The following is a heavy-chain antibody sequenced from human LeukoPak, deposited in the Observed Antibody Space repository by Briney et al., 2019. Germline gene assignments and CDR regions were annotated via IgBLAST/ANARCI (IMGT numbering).Heavy chain of an antibody. CDR2: VSSGGSS. V-gene: IGHV4-39*01. CDR1: GVSLGGTTYY. J-gene: IGHJ5*01. D-gene: IGHD1-26*01. Sequence: SETLSLTCSVSGVSLGGTTYYWGWIRQSPEKGLEWIGSVSSGGSSSYSPSLKSRVSVSGDTSRNQFSLSLTSVTAADTAVYYWAISDHSHFVNWFDSWGQGILVIVSS. CDR3: AISDHSHFVNWFDS.